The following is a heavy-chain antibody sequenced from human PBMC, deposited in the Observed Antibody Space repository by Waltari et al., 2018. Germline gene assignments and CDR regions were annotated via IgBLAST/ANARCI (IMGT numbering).Heavy chain of an antibody. V-gene: IGHV4-59*01. CDR3: ARVLKHYYYMDV. J-gene: IGHJ6*03. Sequence: QVQLQESVPGLVKPSETLSLTCTVSGGSISSYYWSWIRQPPGKGLEWLGYIHYSGSTNYNPSLKSRVTISIDTSKNQFSLKLSSVTAADTAVYYCARVLKHYYYMDVWGKGTTVTVSS. CDR1: GGSISSYY. CDR2: IHYSGST.